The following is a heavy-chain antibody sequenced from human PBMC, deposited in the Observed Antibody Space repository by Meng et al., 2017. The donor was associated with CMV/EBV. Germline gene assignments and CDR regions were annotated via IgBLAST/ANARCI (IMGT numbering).Heavy chain of an antibody. D-gene: IGHD1-14*01. CDR3: ARGFSITALSDY. CDR1: GFTVSSNE. V-gene: IGHV3-21*01. J-gene: IGHJ4*02. CDR2: ISSSSSYI. Sequence: GGSLRLSCAASGFTVSSNEMSWVRQAPGKGLEWVSSISSSSSYIYYADSVKGRFTISRDNAKNSLYLQMNSLRAEDTAVYYCARGFSITALSDYWGQGTLVTVSS.